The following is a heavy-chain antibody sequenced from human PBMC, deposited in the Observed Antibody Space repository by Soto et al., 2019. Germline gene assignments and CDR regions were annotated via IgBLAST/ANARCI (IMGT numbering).Heavy chain of an antibody. Sequence: QVQVVQSGVEVRRPGSSVKVSCKASGDTFKNCVISWVRQAPGQGLEWMGGIIPLFGTTDFARRFQGRLTITTDESTTTAYRELSRLRSEDTATYYCAAELGFGKLSVVWGQGTRVIVSS. D-gene: IGHD3-10*01. CDR3: AAELGFGKLSVV. J-gene: IGHJ6*02. V-gene: IGHV1-69*01. CDR1: GDTFKNCV. CDR2: IIPLFGTT.